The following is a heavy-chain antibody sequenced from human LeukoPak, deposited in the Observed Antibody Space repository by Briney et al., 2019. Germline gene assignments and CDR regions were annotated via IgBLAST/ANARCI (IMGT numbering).Heavy chain of an antibody. CDR1: GGTFSSYA. CDR3: ARDQFSAYQLLPGKLWNWFDP. Sequence: GSSVKVSCKASGGTFSSYAISWVRQAPGQGLEWMGRIIPILGIANYAQKFQGRVTITADKSTSTAYMELSSLRSEDTAVYYCARDQFSAYQLLPGKLWNWFDPCGQGTLVTVSS. CDR2: IIPILGIA. V-gene: IGHV1-69*04. D-gene: IGHD2-2*01. J-gene: IGHJ5*02.